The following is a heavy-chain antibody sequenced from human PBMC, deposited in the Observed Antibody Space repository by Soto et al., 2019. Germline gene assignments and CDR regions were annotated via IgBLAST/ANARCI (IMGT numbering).Heavy chain of an antibody. CDR2: ISGSGNYT. CDR3: AREGINNYNEYYFDS. J-gene: IGHJ4*02. CDR1: GFTFSSYS. Sequence: VGSLRLSCAASGFTFSSYSMNWVRQAPGKGLEWVSSISGSGNYTHYADFLRGRFTISRDNAKTSLYLQMNSLRAEDTAVYYCAREGINNYNEYYFDSWGQGTVVTVSA. D-gene: IGHD4-4*01. V-gene: IGHV3-21*01.